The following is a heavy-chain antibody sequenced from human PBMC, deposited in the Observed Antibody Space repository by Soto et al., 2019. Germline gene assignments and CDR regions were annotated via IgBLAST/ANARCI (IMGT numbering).Heavy chain of an antibody. J-gene: IGHJ4*02. CDR3: ARFRMDCSSTSCFYYFDY. V-gene: IGHV1-8*01. Sequence: ASLKVSCKSSGYTFTSYGINWVRQATGQGLEWMGWMNPNSGNTGYAQKFQGRVTMTRNTSISTAYMELSSLRSEDTAVYYCARFRMDCSSTSCFYYFDYWGQGTLVTVSS. D-gene: IGHD2-2*01. CDR2: MNPNSGNT. CDR1: GYTFTSYG.